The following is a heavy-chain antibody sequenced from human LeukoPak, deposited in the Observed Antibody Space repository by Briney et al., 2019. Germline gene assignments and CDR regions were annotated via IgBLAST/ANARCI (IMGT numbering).Heavy chain of an antibody. Sequence: GGSLRLSCAASGFTFSSYAMSWVRQAPGKGLGWVSAISGSGGSTYYADSVKGRFTISRDNSKNTLYLQMNSLRAEDTAVYYCAKDSWSTDSSGYYGYWGQGTLVTVSS. V-gene: IGHV3-23*01. D-gene: IGHD3-22*01. CDR3: AKDSWSTDSSGYYGY. J-gene: IGHJ4*02. CDR1: GFTFSSYA. CDR2: ISGSGGST.